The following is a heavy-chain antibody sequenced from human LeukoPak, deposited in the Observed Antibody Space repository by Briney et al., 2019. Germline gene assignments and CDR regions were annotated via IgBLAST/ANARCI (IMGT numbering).Heavy chain of an antibody. D-gene: IGHD3-22*01. CDR2: FDPEDGET. V-gene: IGHV1-24*01. J-gene: IGHJ4*02. CDR3: ATGLINYYDSSGYPYYFDY. CDR1: GYTLTELS. Sequence: ASVKVSCKVSGYTLTELSMQWVRQAPGKGLEWMGGFDPEDGETIYAQKFQGRVTMTEDTSTDTAYMELSSLRSEDTAVYYCATGLINYYDSSGYPYYFDYWGQGTLVTVSS.